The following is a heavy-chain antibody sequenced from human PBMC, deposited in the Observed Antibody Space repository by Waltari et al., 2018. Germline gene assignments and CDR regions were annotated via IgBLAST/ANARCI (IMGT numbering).Heavy chain of an antibody. J-gene: IGHJ4*02. CDR1: GGSFSGYS. D-gene: IGHD2-15*01. Sequence: QVQLQQWGAGLLKPSETLPLTCAVYGGSFSGYSWGWIRQPPGKGLEWIGEINHSGSTNYNPSLKSRVTISVDTSKNQFSLKLSSVTAADTAVYYCARGLRGGNSGYWGQGTLVTVAS. V-gene: IGHV4-34*01. CDR2: INHSGST. CDR3: ARGLRGGNSGY.